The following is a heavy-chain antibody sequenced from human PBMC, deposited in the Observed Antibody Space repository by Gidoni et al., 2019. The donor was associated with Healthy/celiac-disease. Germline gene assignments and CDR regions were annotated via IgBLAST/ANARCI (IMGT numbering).Heavy chain of an antibody. Sequence: STYYNPSLKSRVTISVDTSKNQFSLKLSSVTAADTAVYYCARHVVYCSSTSCYFMDVWGKGTTVTVSS. CDR3: ARHVVYCSSTSCYFMDV. CDR2: ST. J-gene: IGHJ6*04. V-gene: IGHV4-39*01. D-gene: IGHD2-2*01.